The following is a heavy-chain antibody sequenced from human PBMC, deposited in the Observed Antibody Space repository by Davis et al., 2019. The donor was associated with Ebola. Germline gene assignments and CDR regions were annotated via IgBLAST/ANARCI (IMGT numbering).Heavy chain of an antibody. D-gene: IGHD3-3*01. CDR1: GFTLTDYP. CDR2: FNAGNVNT. CDR3: EIEHDSWIGYSFDY. V-gene: IGHV1-3*01. Sequence: ASVQVSCKASGFTLTDYPIQSVRQAPGQRLEWMGWFNAGNVNTKYSQKFQGRVTITRDTSASTAYMELSSLKSEDTAVYYCEIEHDSWIGYSFDYWGQGTQVTGSS. J-gene: IGHJ4*02.